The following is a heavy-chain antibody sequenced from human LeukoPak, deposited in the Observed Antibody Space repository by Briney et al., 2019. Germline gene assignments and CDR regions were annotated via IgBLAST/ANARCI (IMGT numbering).Heavy chain of an antibody. CDR2: IIPIFGTA. D-gene: IGHD1-1*01. CDR1: GGTFSSYA. J-gene: IGHJ6*04. Sequence: SVKVSCEASGGTFSSYAISWVRQAPGQGLEWMGGIIPIFGTANYAQKFQGRVTITADKSTSTAYMELSSLRSEDTAVYYCASGIMFGTTGTTHPKKYYYYGMDVWGKGTTVTVSS. V-gene: IGHV1-69*06. CDR3: ASGIMFGTTGTTHPKKYYYYGMDV.